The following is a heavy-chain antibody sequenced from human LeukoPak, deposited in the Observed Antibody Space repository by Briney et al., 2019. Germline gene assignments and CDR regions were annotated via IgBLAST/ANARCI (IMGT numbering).Heavy chain of an antibody. CDR3: TRYNNDHFDY. CDR1: GFTFGGYG. J-gene: IGHJ4*02. Sequence: GSLRLSCAGAGFTFGGYGMHLFRHTPRKGLELVAVIAYDGSRPFHADSVKGRFTIYRDNSKNTMSVQMDDLRAEDTAVYYCTRYNNDHFDYWGQGTLVTVYS. CDR2: IAYDGSRP. D-gene: IGHD1-14*01. V-gene: IGHV3-33*01.